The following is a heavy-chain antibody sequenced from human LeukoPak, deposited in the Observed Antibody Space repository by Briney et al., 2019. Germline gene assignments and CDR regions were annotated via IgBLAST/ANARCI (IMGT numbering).Heavy chain of an antibody. Sequence: GGSLRLSCAASGFTFSTYAMSWVRQAPGKGLEWVSAISGSGSSTYYADSVKGQFTISRDNSKNTLYLQMNGLRADDTAIYYCARRALGHNYGDYWGQGTLVTVSS. CDR3: ARRALGHNYGDY. J-gene: IGHJ4*02. CDR1: GFTFSTYA. V-gene: IGHV3-23*01. CDR2: ISGSGSST. D-gene: IGHD5-18*01.